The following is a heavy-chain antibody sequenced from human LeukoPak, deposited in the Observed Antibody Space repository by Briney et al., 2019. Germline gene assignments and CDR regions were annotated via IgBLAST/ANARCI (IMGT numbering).Heavy chain of an antibody. CDR2: IYYSGST. Sequence: PSETLSLTCTVSGGTISSGDYYWSWIRQPPGKGLEWIGYIYYSGSTYYNPSLKSRVTISVDTSKNQFSLKLSSGTAADTAVYYCASQYTFDDFWSPNFDYWGQGTLVTVSS. V-gene: IGHV4-30-4*01. CDR3: ASQYTFDDFWSPNFDY. D-gene: IGHD3/OR15-3a*01. J-gene: IGHJ4*02. CDR1: GGTISSGDYY.